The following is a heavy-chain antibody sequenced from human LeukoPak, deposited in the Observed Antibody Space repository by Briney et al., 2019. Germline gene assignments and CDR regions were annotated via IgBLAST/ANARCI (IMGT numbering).Heavy chain of an antibody. CDR2: IKAKIHGETI. CDR3: TRRSTI. CDR1: GFTVSNNY. Sequence: QTGGSLRLSCAASGFTVSNNYMTWVRQAPGKGLEWVARIKAKIHGETIDYAAPVRGRFIISRDDSRNTVYLQMNSLKFEDTAMYYCTRRSTIWGRGTRVTVSS. J-gene: IGHJ4*02. D-gene: IGHD5-24*01. V-gene: IGHV3-15*01.